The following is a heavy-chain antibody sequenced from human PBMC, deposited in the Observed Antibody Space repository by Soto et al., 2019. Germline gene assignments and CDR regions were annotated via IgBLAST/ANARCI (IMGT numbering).Heavy chain of an antibody. V-gene: IGHV4-59*01. Sequence: QVQLQESGPGLVKPSETLSLTCTVSGGSISSYYWSWIRQPPGKGLEWIGYIYYSGSTNYNPSLKSRVTISVXXAXNXYSLKLSSVTAADTAVYYCARDLGSSWNYYYYGMDVWGQGTTVTVSS. CDR1: GGSISSYY. CDR2: IYYSGST. CDR3: ARDLGSSWNYYYYGMDV. D-gene: IGHD6-13*01. J-gene: IGHJ6*02.